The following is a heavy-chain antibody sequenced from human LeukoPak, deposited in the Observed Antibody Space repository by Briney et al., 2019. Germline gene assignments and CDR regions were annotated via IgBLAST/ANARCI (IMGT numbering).Heavy chain of an antibody. Sequence: GGSLRLSCAASGFTFSSYSMNWVRQAPGKGLEWVSSISSSSSYIYYADSVKGRFTISRDNAKNSLYLQMNSLRAEDTAVYYCARADWNDEIDYWGQGTLVTVSS. J-gene: IGHJ4*02. V-gene: IGHV3-21*01. D-gene: IGHD1-1*01. CDR2: ISSSSSYI. CDR3: ARADWNDEIDY. CDR1: GFTFSSYS.